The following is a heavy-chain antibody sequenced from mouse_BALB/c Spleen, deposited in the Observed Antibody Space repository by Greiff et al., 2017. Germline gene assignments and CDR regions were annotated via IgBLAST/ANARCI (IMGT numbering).Heavy chain of an antibody. CDR2: IYPGDGST. CDR3: ARIGYYGSSSWFAY. V-gene: IGHV1S56*01. Sequence: VQLQQSGPELVKPGASVKMSCKASGYTFTSYYIHWVKQRPGQGLEWIGWIYPGDGSTKYNEKFKGKTTLTADKSSSTAYMLLSSLTSEDSAIYFCARIGYYGSSSWFAYWGQGTLVTVSA. D-gene: IGHD1-1*01. J-gene: IGHJ3*01. CDR1: GYTFTSYY.